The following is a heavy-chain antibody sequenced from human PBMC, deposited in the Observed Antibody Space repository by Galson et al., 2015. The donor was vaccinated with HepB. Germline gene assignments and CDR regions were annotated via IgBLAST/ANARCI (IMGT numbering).Heavy chain of an antibody. CDR1: GFTFSSYA. CDR3: AREEDDGSGSQEDYYYYYGMDV. V-gene: IGHV3-64*01. Sequence: SLRLSCAASGFTFSSYAMHWVRQAPGKGLEYASAISSNGGSTYYANSVKGRFTISRDNSKNTLYLQMGSLRAEDMAVYYCAREEDDGSGSQEDYYYYYGMDVWGQGTTVTVSS. CDR2: ISSNGGST. D-gene: IGHD3-10*01. J-gene: IGHJ6*02.